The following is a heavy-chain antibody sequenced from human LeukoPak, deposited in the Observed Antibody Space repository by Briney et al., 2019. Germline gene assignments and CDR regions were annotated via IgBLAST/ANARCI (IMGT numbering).Heavy chain of an antibody. CDR3: AKAGMTTVTLDY. V-gene: IGHV3-33*06. D-gene: IGHD4-11*01. J-gene: IGHJ4*02. Sequence: GGSLRLSCAASGFTFSSYGMHWVRQAPGKGQEWVAVIWYDGSNKYYADSVKGRFTISRDNSKNTLYLQMNSLRAEDTAVYYCAKAGMTTVTLDYWGQGTLVTVSS. CDR1: GFTFSSYG. CDR2: IWYDGSNK.